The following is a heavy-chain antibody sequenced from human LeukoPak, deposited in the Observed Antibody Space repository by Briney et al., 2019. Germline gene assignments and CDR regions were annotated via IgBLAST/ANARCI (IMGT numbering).Heavy chain of an antibody. D-gene: IGHD4-17*01. Sequence: SVKVSCKASGGTFSSYAISWVRQAPGQGLEWMGRIIPILGIANYAQKFQGRVTITAGKSTSTAYMELSSLRSEDTAVYYCARDDYGDYAFFHYGMDVWGQGTTVTVSS. CDR2: IIPILGIA. V-gene: IGHV1-69*04. CDR1: GGTFSSYA. CDR3: ARDDYGDYAFFHYGMDV. J-gene: IGHJ6*02.